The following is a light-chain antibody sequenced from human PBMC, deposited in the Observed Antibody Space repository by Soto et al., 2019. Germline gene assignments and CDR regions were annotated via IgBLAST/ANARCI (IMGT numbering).Light chain of an antibody. J-gene: IGKJ1*01. CDR2: AAS. CDR3: LQDYNYPRT. V-gene: IGKV1-6*01. Sequence: AIQMTQSPSSLSASVGDRVTITCRASQGIRNDLGWYQQKPGKAPKLLIYAASSLHSGVPSRFSGSGSGTDFTLTISNLQPEDFATYYCLQDYNYPRTFGQGTKGDIK. CDR1: QGIRND.